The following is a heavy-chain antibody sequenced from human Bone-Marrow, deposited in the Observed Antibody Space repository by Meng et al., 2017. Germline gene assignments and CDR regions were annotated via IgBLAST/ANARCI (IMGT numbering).Heavy chain of an antibody. CDR1: GFTFSNAW. CDR2: MKSNVDGGTV. J-gene: IGHJ4*02. Sequence: GGSLRLSCAASGFTFSNAWMTWVRQAPGKGLEWIGRMKSNVDGGTVDYAAAVKGRFFISRDDSENTFYLQMNSLKTEDTAVYYCAKSHDSSGSDQLDYWGQGTLVTVSS. CDR3: AKSHDSSGSDQLDY. V-gene: IGHV3-15*01. D-gene: IGHD3-22*01.